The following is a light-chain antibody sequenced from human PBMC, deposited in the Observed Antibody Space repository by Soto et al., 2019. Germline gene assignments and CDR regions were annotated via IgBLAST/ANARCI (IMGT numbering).Light chain of an antibody. CDR1: QSINRN. V-gene: IGKV3D-15*01. CDR2: GIS. CDR3: QQYTQWPIT. J-gene: IGKJ5*01. Sequence: EIVMTQSPATLSVSPGERATLSCRASQSINRNYLAWYQLKPGQAPRLLIYGISSRATGIPDRFSGSGSGTEFTLTISSLQPEDFAIYYCQQYTQWPITFGQGTRLEIK.